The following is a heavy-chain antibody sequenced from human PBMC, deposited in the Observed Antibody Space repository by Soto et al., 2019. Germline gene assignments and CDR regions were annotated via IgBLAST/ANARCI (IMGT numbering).Heavy chain of an antibody. CDR3: AKTSSSWDYFYYGMDV. CDR2: ISYDGSNK. J-gene: IGHJ6*02. V-gene: IGHV3-30*18. Sequence: QVQLVESGGGVVQPGRSLRLSCAASGFTFSGFGMHWVRQAPGKGLEWVAVISYDGSNKYYADFVKGRFTISRDNSKNRLYLQMNSLRAEDTAVYYCAKTSSSWDYFYYGMDVWGQGTTVTVSS. CDR1: GFTFSGFG. D-gene: IGHD6-13*01.